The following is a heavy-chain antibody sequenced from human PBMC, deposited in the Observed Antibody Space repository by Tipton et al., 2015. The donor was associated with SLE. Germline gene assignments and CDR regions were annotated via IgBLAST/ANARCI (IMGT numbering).Heavy chain of an antibody. D-gene: IGHD1-26*01. J-gene: IGHJ4*02. CDR3: ARRPRASYQRVFDY. CDR2: IYYSGST. CDR1: GGSISSSSYY. V-gene: IGHV4-39*07. Sequence: TLSLTCTVSGGSISSSSYYWGWIRQPPGKGLEWIGTIYYSGSTYYNPYLKSRVTISVDTSKNQFSLKLSSVTAADTAVYYCARRPRASYQRVFDYWGQGTLVTVSS.